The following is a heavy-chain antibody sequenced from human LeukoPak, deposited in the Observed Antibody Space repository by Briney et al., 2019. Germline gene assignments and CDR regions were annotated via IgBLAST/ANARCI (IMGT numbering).Heavy chain of an antibody. J-gene: IGHJ4*02. CDR3: ARGIPNYYDSSGPFDY. Sequence: GGSLRLSCSASGFTFSSYEMNWVRQAPGKGLKWVSYISSSGSTIYYADSVKGRFTISRDNTKNSLYLQMNSLRAEDTAVYYCARGIPNYYDSSGPFDYWGQGTLVTVSS. CDR2: ISSSGSTI. V-gene: IGHV3-48*03. D-gene: IGHD3-22*01. CDR1: GFTFSSYE.